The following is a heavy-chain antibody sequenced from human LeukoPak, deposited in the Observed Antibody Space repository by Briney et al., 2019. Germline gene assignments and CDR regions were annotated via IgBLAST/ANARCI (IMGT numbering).Heavy chain of an antibody. CDR2: IKQDGSEK. J-gene: IGHJ4*02. Sequence: GGSLRLSCAASGFTFSSYWMSWVRQAPGKGLEWVANIKQDGSEKYYVDSVKGRFTISRDSAKNSLYLQMNSLRAEDTAVYYCARDELGYSSPWDYWGQGTLVTVSS. CDR1: GFTFSSYW. CDR3: ARDELGYSSPWDY. V-gene: IGHV3-7*01. D-gene: IGHD6-13*01.